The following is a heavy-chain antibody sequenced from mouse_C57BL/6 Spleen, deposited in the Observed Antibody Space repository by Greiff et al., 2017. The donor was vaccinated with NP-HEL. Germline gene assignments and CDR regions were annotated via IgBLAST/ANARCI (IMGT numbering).Heavy chain of an antibody. V-gene: IGHV1-69*01. Sequence: QVQLQQPGAELVMPGASVKLSCKASGYTFTSYWMHWVKQRPGQGLEWIGEIDPSVSYTYYNQKFKGKSTLTGDKNSSTAYMQLSSLTSADSAVYDCARSSYSNLLDYWGQGTTLTVSS. D-gene: IGHD2-5*01. J-gene: IGHJ2*01. CDR3: ARSSYSNLLDY. CDR1: GYTFTSYW. CDR2: IDPSVSYT.